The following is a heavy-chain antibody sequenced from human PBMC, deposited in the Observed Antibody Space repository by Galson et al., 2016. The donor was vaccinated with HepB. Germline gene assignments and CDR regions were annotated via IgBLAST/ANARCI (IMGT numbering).Heavy chain of an antibody. CDR3: AREMGVKSPSYEY. D-gene: IGHD3-16*01. CDR2: IIPMFDKA. V-gene: IGHV1-69*06. Sequence: SVKVSCKASGGTFSSYVITWVRQAPGHGPEWMGEIIPMFDKANYAQKFQGRVTITADKSTSTAYMELRSLRSEDTAVYYCAREMGVKSPSYEYWGQGTLVTVSS. CDR1: GGTFSSYV. J-gene: IGHJ4*02.